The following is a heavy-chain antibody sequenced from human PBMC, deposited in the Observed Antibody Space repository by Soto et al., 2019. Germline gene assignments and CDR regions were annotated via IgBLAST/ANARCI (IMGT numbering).Heavy chain of an antibody. CDR2: IRSKAYGGPT. D-gene: IGHD6-25*01. CDR1: GFTFGDYA. J-gene: IGHJ6*02. V-gene: IGHV3-49*04. CDR3: TRVRPRDGMDI. Sequence: WSLRLSCTASGFTFGDYAMSWVRQAPGKGLEWVGFIRSKAYGGPTEYAASVKGRFTISRDDSKSIAYLQMNSLKNEDTAVYYCTRVRPRDGMDIWGQGTMVTVSS.